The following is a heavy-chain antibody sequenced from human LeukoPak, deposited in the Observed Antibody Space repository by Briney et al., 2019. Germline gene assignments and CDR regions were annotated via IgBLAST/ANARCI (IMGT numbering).Heavy chain of an antibody. CDR3: ARVGRGRHIDY. J-gene: IGHJ4*02. D-gene: IGHD3-10*01. V-gene: IGHV4-59*01. Sequence: SETLSLTCTVSGGSISSYYWSWIRQPPGKGLEWIGYIYYSGSTNCNPSLKSRVTISVDTSKNQFSLKLSSVTAADTAVYYCARVGRGRHIDYWGQGTLVTVSS. CDR2: IYYSGST. CDR1: GGSISSYY.